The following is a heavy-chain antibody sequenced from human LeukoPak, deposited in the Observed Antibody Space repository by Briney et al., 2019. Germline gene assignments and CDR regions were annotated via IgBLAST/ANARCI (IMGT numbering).Heavy chain of an antibody. Sequence: PGGSLRLSCAASGFTFSSYAMSWVRQAPGKGLEWVSAISGSGGSTYYADSVKGRFTISRDNSKNTLYLQMNSLRAEDTAVYYCAKDLGRWGPKQPGSIAAAGTNDAFDIWGQGTMVTVSS. J-gene: IGHJ3*02. CDR1: GFTFSSYA. V-gene: IGHV3-23*01. CDR2: ISGSGGST. D-gene: IGHD6-13*01. CDR3: AKDLGRWGPKQPGSIAAAGTNDAFDI.